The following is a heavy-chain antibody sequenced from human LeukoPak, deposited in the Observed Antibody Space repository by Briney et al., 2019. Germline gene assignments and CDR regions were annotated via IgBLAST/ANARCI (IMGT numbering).Heavy chain of an antibody. CDR1: GFIFSSYS. J-gene: IGHJ4*02. CDR3: ARPFRAYDILTGYQYYFDY. Sequence: GGSLRLSCAASGFIFSSYSMNWVRQAPGKGLEWVSYISSSSSTIYYADSVKGRFTISRDDAKNSLYLQMNSLRAEDTAVYYCARPFRAYDILTGYQYYFDYWGQGTLVTVSS. V-gene: IGHV3-48*04. D-gene: IGHD3-9*01. CDR2: ISSSSSTI.